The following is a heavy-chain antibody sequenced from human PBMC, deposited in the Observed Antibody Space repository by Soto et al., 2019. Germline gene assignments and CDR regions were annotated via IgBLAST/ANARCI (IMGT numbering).Heavy chain of an antibody. D-gene: IGHD5-18*01. CDR1: GYILTGYS. J-gene: IGHJ6*02. CDR3: ARGYGSSPNMELRFGMDV. Sequence: QVNLVQSGAEVRRPGASVKVSCTAFGYILTGYSLHWVRQAPGQGLEWMWWIDPNSGATNSAERFHGRVSMTRDTSISAAYLELSSLRSDDTAVYYCARGYGSSPNMELRFGMDVWGQGTTISVSS. CDR2: IDPNSGAT. V-gene: IGHV1-2*02.